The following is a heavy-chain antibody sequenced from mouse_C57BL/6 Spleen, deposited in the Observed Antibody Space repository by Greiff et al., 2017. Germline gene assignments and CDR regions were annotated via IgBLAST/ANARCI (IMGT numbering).Heavy chain of an antibody. J-gene: IGHJ3*01. Sequence: EVQLQQSGAELVRPGASVKLSCTASGFNFKDYYMHWVKQRPEQGLEWIGRIDPEDGDTEYAPKFPGKATMTADTSSNTAYLQLSSLTSEDTAVYYCTTLRPIYYGNPAWFAYWGQGTLVTVSA. CDR3: TTLRPIYYGNPAWFAY. CDR2: IDPEDGDT. D-gene: IGHD2-1*01. CDR1: GFNFKDYY. V-gene: IGHV14-1*01.